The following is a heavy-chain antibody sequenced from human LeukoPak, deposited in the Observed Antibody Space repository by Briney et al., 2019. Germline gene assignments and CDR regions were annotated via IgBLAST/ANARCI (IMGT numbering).Heavy chain of an antibody. J-gene: IGHJ4*02. CDR1: GFTFRAYA. CDR2: IGGSGSKT. Sequence: PGGALSLSCVASGFTFRAYAMTWVRQAPGKGLEWVSTIGGSGSKTFYADSVKGRFTISRDNSQTTLHLHMNSLRAEDTALYYCAKDLAADPLGFGFWGQGTPVTVSS. CDR3: AKDLAADPLGFGF. D-gene: IGHD6-25*01. V-gene: IGHV3-23*01.